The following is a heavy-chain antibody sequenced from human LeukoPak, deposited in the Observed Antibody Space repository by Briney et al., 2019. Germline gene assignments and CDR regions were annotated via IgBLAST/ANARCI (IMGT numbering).Heavy chain of an antibody. D-gene: IGHD6-13*01. J-gene: IGHJ6*03. CDR2: ISAYNGNT. CDR3: ARDRSSSWYGVVPYYYYYMDV. CDR1: GYTFTSYG. V-gene: IGHV1-18*01. Sequence: ASVKVSCKPSGYTFTSYGISWVRQAPGQGLEWMGWISAYNGNTNYAQKLQGRVTMTTDTSTSTAYMELRSLRSDDTAVYYCARDRSSSWYGVVPYYYYYMDVWGKGTTVTISS.